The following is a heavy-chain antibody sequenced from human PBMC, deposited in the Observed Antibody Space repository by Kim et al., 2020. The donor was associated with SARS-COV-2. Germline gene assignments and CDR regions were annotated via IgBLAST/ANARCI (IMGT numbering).Heavy chain of an antibody. V-gene: IGHV1-24*01. CDR3: ATVEGFGEWYFDY. CDR2: FDPEDGET. J-gene: IGHJ4*02. CDR1: GYTLTELS. Sequence: ASVTVSCKVSGYTLTELSMHWVRQAPGKGLEWMGGFDPEDGETIYAQKFQGRVTMTEDTSTDTAYMELSSLRSEDTAVYYCATVEGFGEWYFDYWGQGTLVTVSS. D-gene: IGHD3-10*01.